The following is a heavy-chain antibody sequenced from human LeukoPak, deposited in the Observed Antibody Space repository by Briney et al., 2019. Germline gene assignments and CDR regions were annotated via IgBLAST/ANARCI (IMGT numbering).Heavy chain of an antibody. V-gene: IGHV3-30-3*01. CDR3: ARDHVGNYYFDY. D-gene: IGHD4-23*01. CDR1: GFTFSSYA. Sequence: GGSLRLSCAASGFTFSSYAMHWVRQAPGKGLEWVAVISYDGSNKYYADSVKGRFTISRDNSKNTLYLQMNSLRAEDTAVYYCARDHVGNYYFDYWGQGTLVTVSS. CDR2: ISYDGSNK. J-gene: IGHJ4*02.